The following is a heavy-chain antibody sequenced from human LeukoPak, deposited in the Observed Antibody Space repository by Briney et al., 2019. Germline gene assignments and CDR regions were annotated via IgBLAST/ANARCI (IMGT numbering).Heavy chain of an antibody. D-gene: IGHD1-26*01. J-gene: IGHJ3*02. Sequence: GGSLRLSCAASGFTFRKYWLHWVRQAPGKGLVWVSRINPDDESASYADSVKGRFTISRDNAKSTLYLQMNSLRAEDTAVYYCLTIVETTIDAFDIWGQGTMVTVSS. CDR1: GFTFRKYW. CDR2: INPDDESA. V-gene: IGHV3-74*01. CDR3: LTIVETTIDAFDI.